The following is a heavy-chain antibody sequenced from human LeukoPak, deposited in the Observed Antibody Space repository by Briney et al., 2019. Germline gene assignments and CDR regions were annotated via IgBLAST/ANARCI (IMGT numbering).Heavy chain of an antibody. D-gene: IGHD4-17*01. J-gene: IGHJ4*02. CDR2: ISYDGSDR. V-gene: IGHV3-30*04. Sequence: TGGSLRLSCAASGFTFSSSAMSWVRQVPGKGLEWVAVISYDGSDRYYADSVKGRLTISRDNSKNTVYLQMNSLRAEDTAVYYCARESTVTMGDYYFDYWGQGTPVTVSS. CDR1: GFTFSSSA. CDR3: ARESTVTMGDYYFDY.